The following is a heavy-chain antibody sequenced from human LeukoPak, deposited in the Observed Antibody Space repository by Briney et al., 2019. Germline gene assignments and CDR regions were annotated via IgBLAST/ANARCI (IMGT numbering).Heavy chain of an antibody. CDR2: INHSGST. CDR3: ARRYYGSGEYYFDY. J-gene: IGHJ4*02. Sequence: SETLSLTCAVYGGSFSGYYWSWIRQPPGKGLEWIGEINHSGSTNYNPSLKSRVTISVDTSKNQFSLKLSSVTAADTAVYYCARRYYGSGEYYFDYWGQGTLVTVSS. V-gene: IGHV4-34*01. D-gene: IGHD3-10*01. CDR1: GGSFSGYY.